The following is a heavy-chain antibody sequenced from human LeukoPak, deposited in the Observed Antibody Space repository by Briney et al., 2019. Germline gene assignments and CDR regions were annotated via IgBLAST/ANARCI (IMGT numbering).Heavy chain of an antibody. Sequence: ASVKVSCKVSGYTLTELSMHWVRQAPGKGLEWMGGFDPEDGETIYAQKFQGRVTMTEDTSTDTAHMELSSLRSEDTAVYYCARDVRDIVVVPAAGDGMDVWGQGTTVTVSS. J-gene: IGHJ6*02. D-gene: IGHD2-2*01. CDR1: GYTLTELS. V-gene: IGHV1-24*01. CDR2: FDPEDGET. CDR3: ARDVRDIVVVPAAGDGMDV.